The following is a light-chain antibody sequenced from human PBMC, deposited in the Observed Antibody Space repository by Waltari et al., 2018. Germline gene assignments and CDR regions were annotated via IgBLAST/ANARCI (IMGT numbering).Light chain of an antibody. CDR2: WAC. CDR1: QSVLYSSNNKNY. V-gene: IGKV4-1*01. J-gene: IGKJ1*01. CDR3: QQNRDTPRT. Sequence: DIVMTQSPDSLAVSLGERATINCKSSQSVLYSSNNKNYLAWYQQKPGQPPKLLIYWACTREAGVPDRFSGSGSGTDFTLTISSLQAEDVAVYYCQQNRDTPRTFGQGTKVEIK.